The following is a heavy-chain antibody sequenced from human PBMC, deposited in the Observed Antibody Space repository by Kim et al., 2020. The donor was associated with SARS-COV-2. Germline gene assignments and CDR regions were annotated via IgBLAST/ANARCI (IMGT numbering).Heavy chain of an antibody. D-gene: IGHD3-3*01. CDR2: IYYSGST. CDR1: GGSISSSSYY. J-gene: IGHJ5*02. Sequence: SETLSLTCTVSGGSISSSSYYWGWIRQPPGKGLEWIGSIYYSGSTYYNPSLKSRVTISVDTSKNQFSLMLSSVIAADTAVYYCARHEKSITIFGVVRDWFDPWGQGTLVTVSS. V-gene: IGHV4-39*01. CDR3: ARHEKSITIFGVVRDWFDP.